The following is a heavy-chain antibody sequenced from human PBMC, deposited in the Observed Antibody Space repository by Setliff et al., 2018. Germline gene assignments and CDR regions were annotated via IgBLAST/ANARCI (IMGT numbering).Heavy chain of an antibody. CDR2: ISSISNYI. V-gene: IGHV3-21*01. CDR3: ARAGMEPWLRYYYYMDV. J-gene: IGHJ6*03. D-gene: IGHD5-18*01. CDR1: GLPFSNSN. Sequence: LRLSCVASGLPFSNSNMNWVRQAPGEGLEWVSSISSISNYIYYADSVKGRFTISRDNAKNSLFLQMNSLRAEDTAVYYCARAGMEPWLRYYYYMDVWGKGTTVTVSS.